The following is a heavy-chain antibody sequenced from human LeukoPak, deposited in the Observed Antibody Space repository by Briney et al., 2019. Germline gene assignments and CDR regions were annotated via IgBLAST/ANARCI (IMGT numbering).Heavy chain of an antibody. D-gene: IGHD3-3*01. CDR1: GFSFSDYY. J-gene: IGHJ4*02. CDR2: ISSRGTTI. CDR3: AKISVYDFWSGYFDY. Sequence: KPGGSLRLSCAASGFSFSDYYVSWIRQAPGKGLECVSYISSRGTTIYYADSVKGRFTISRDNAKNSLYLQMNSLRAEDTAVYYCAKISVYDFWSGYFDYWGQGTLVTVSS. V-gene: IGHV3-11*04.